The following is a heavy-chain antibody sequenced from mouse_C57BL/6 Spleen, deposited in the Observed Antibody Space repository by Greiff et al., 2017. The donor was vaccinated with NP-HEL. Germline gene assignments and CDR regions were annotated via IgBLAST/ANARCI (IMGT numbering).Heavy chain of an antibody. J-gene: IGHJ3*01. Sequence: VQLQQSGPGLVKPSQSLSLTCSVTGYSITSGYYWNWIRQFPGNKLEWMGYISYDGSNNYNPSLKNRISITRDTSKNQFFLKLNSVTTEDTATYYCARGGDYGWFAYWGQGTLVTVSA. CDR3: ARGGDYGWFAY. V-gene: IGHV3-6*01. CDR1: GYSITSGYY. CDR2: ISYDGSN. D-gene: IGHD2-4*01.